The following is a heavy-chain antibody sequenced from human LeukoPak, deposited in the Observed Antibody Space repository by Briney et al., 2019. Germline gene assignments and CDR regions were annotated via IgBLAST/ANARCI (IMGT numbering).Heavy chain of an antibody. CDR2: ISAYNGNT. CDR1: EYTFTDYY. J-gene: IGHJ4*02. CDR3: ARDHEWLLSH. D-gene: IGHD3-3*01. Sequence: GASVKVSCKASEYTFTDYYIHWVRQAPGQGLEWMGWISAYNGNTNYAQKLQGRVTMTTDTSTSTAYMELRSLRSDDTAVYYCARDHEWLLSHWGQGTLVTVSS. V-gene: IGHV1-18*04.